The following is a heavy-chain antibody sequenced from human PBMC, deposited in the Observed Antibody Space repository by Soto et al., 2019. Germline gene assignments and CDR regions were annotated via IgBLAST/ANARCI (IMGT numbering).Heavy chain of an antibody. CDR2: IIPIFGTA. CDR1: GGTFSSNA. Sequence: LAKVSCKASGGTFSSNAISWVRQETGQRLEKMRGIIPIFGTANYAQKFQGRVTITADESTSTAYMELSSLRAEYSAVYSCAKVDRCSSSHPLICGRGTLVTVSS. J-gene: IGHJ4*02. D-gene: IGHD6-13*01. CDR3: AKVDRCSSSHPLI. V-gene: IGHV1-69*13.